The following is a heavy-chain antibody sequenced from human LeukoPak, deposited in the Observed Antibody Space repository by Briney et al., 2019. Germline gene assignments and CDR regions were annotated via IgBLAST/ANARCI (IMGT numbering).Heavy chain of an antibody. CDR1: EFTFSSDW. J-gene: IGHJ4*02. Sequence: GYLRLSCAASEFTFSSDWMSWVRQAPGKGLEWVASINQDGSQKYYVDSVKGRFTISRDNAKNSLYLQMNSLRGEDTAVYYCARAMNWGQGTLVTVSS. D-gene: IGHD3-22*01. V-gene: IGHV3-7*01. CDR3: ARAMN. CDR2: INQDGSQK.